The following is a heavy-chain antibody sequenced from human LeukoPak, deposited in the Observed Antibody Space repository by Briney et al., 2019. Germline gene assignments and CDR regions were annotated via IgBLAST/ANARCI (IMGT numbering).Heavy chain of an antibody. J-gene: IGHJ5*01. Sequence: SETLSLTCTVSGGSISSSNYNWGWIRQPPGKGLEWIGIIFSSGDTYYNPSLKSRVTMSVDTSKNQFSLKLSSVTAADTAMFYCARHRVRSSWFDYWGQGTLVTVSS. CDR1: GGSISSSNYN. CDR3: ARHRVRSSWFDY. CDR2: IFSSGDT. D-gene: IGHD6-13*01. V-gene: IGHV4-39*01.